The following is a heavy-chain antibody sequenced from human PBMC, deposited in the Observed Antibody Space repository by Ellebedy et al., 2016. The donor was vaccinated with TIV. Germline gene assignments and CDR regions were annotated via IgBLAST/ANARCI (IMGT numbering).Heavy chain of an antibody. Sequence: GESLKISCAASGFTFSSYTLNWVRQASGKGLEWVAVISYDGSNKYYADSVKGRFTISRDNSKNTLYLQMNSLRAEDTAVYYCARDGDYGDYELDIGFDYWGQGTLVTVSS. D-gene: IGHD4-17*01. CDR2: ISYDGSNK. CDR1: GFTFSSYT. CDR3: ARDGDYGDYELDIGFDY. J-gene: IGHJ4*02. V-gene: IGHV3-30*03.